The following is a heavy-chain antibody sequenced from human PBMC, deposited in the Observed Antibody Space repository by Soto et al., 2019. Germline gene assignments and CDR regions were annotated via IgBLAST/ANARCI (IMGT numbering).Heavy chain of an antibody. J-gene: IGHJ6*02. CDR3: AAMVITTLYYYYGVDV. V-gene: IGHV1-2*02. CDR2: INPNTGGT. CDR1: GYTFTAHH. D-gene: IGHD3-22*01. Sequence: QVQLVQSGAEVKKPGASVKVSCKASGYTFTAHHMHWVRQAPGQGLEWMGWINPNTGGTNYAQNFQGRVTMTRDTSINTAYMELSRLTSDDTAVYYCAAMVITTLYYYYGVDVWGQGTTVAVSS.